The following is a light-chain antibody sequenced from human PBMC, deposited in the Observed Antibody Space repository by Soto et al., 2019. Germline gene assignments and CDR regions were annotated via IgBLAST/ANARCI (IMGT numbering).Light chain of an antibody. J-gene: IGKJ3*01. Sequence: EIVLTQSPATLSLSPGARATVSCSASQSVSCYVGWYQHKPGQAPRLLIYDASTKATGIPDRFSGSGSGTDVSSTSSSLQLEDFAVYYCQQHSSLPPITFGPGTKVDMK. CDR3: QQHSSLPPIT. V-gene: IGKV3-11*01. CDR1: QSVSCY. CDR2: DAS.